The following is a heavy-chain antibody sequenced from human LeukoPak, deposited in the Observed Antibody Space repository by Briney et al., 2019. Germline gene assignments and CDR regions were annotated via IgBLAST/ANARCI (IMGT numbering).Heavy chain of an antibody. CDR2: ISASGSTT. V-gene: IGHV3-23*01. J-gene: IGHJ4*02. CDR3: AKARTPYNSGFDY. Sequence: GGSLRLSRAASGFTFTDYAMGWVRQAPGQGLEWASTISASGSTTYYADSVRGRFTISRDNSKNTLSLQMSSLRAEDTAVYYCAKARTPYNSGFDYWGQGTLAAVSS. CDR1: GFTFTDYA. D-gene: IGHD6-19*01.